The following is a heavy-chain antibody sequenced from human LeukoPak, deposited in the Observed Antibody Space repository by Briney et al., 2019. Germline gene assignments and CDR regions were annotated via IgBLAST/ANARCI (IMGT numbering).Heavy chain of an antibody. Sequence: GGSLRLSCAASGFTFSSYWMHWVRQAPGKGLVWVSRINSDGSSTSYADSVKGRFTISRDNAKNTLYLQMDSLRAEDTAMYYCARGRELIWAYYMDVWGKGTTVTVSS. CDR2: INSDGSST. V-gene: IGHV3-74*01. CDR1: GFTFSSYW. CDR3: ARGRELIWAYYMDV. D-gene: IGHD1-26*01. J-gene: IGHJ6*03.